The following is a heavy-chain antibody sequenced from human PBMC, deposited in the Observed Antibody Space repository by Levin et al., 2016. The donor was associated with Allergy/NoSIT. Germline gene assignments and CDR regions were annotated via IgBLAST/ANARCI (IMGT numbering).Heavy chain of an antibody. V-gene: IGHV1-8*01. CDR3: ARARTYYYGSGSYYYYYYGMDV. CDR2: MNPNSGNT. Sequence: WVRQAPGQGLEWMGWMNPNSGNTGYAQKFQGRVTMTRNTSISTAYMELSSLRSEDTAVYYCARARTYYYGSGSYYYYYYGMDVWGQGTTVTVSS. J-gene: IGHJ6*02. D-gene: IGHD3-10*01.